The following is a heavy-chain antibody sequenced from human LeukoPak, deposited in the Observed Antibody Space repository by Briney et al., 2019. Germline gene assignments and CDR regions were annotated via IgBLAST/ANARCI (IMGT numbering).Heavy chain of an antibody. Sequence: SGTLSLTCAVSGASISSSNWWSWVRQPPGKGLEWIGEIYHSGTTNYNPSLKGRVTISVDKSKNQFSLKLTSVTAADTAVYYCAKSNGYGLVDIWGQGTMVTVSS. CDR2: IYHSGTT. CDR3: AKSNGYGLVDI. D-gene: IGHD3-10*01. J-gene: IGHJ3*02. CDR1: GASISSSNW. V-gene: IGHV4-4*02.